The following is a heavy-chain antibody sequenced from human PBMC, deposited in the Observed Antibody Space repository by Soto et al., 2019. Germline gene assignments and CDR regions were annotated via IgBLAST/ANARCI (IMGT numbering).Heavy chain of an antibody. CDR2: VDPSGGVT. CDR3: ARDPSGLLVDY. J-gene: IGHJ4*02. CDR1: GYTFTKFH. D-gene: IGHD2-15*01. V-gene: IGHV1-46*01. Sequence: ASVKVSCKASGYTFTKFHIHWVRQAPGQGLEWMGMVDPSGGVTRDAQRFQGRITMTRDTSTSSVYMELRGLTSEDTAVYYCARDPSGLLVDYWGQGTLVTVSS.